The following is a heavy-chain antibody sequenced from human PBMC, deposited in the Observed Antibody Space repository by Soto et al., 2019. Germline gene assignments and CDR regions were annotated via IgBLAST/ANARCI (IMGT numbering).Heavy chain of an antibody. CDR2: VNHSGST. J-gene: IGHJ5*02. CDR1: GGSFSGYY. Sequence: SETLSLTCAVCGGSFSGYYWSWIRQPPGKGLEWIGEVNHSGSTNYNPSLKSRVTISVDTSKNQFSLKLSSVTAADTAVYYCARGWSGLVIIRFDPWGQGTLVTVSS. CDR3: ARGWSGLVIIRFDP. V-gene: IGHV4-34*01. D-gene: IGHD3-9*01.